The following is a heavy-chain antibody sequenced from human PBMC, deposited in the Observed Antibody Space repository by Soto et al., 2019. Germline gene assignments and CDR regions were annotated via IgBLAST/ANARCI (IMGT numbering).Heavy chain of an antibody. CDR3: ARVLRFLEWLDWFDP. D-gene: IGHD3-3*01. CDR1: GFTFSSYW. J-gene: IGHJ5*02. CDR2: IKQDGSEK. Sequence: EVQLVESGGGLVQPGGSLRLSCAASGFTFSSYWMSWVHQAPGKGLEWVANIKQDGSEKYYVDSVKGRFTISRDNAKNALYLQMNSLRAEDTAVYYCARVLRFLEWLDWFDPWGQGTLVTVSS. V-gene: IGHV3-7*01.